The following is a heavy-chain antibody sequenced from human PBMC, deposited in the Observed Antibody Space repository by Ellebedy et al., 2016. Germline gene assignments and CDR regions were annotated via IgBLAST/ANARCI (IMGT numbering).Heavy chain of an antibody. CDR1: GIIFSSYT. CDR2: IRGSNSET. D-gene: IGHD5-24*01. J-gene: IGHJ3*02. CDR3: VGDMAFAFDI. V-gene: IGHV3-21*05. Sequence: GGSLRLSCAASGIIFSSYTMNWVRQSPGKGLEWLSNIRGSNSETYYANSVKGRFTLSRDNAKNSLFLQMNSLRAEDTAVYFCVGDMAFAFDIWGQGTKVTVST.